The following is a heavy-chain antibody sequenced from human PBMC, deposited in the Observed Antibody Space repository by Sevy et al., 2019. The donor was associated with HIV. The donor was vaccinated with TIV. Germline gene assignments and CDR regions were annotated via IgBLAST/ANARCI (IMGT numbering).Heavy chain of an antibody. V-gene: IGHV4-34*01. D-gene: IGHD2-2*01. J-gene: IGHJ4*02. CDR2: INHTGSL. Sequence: SDTLSLTCAVSDGSFSGYFWNWIRQSPGKGLEWIGEINHTGSLKYNPSLKSRVTISVDASKSQLSLHLRSVTAADTAVYYCARDRQAYVVVVPSTVPFDYWGRGTLVTVSS. CDR3: ARDRQAYVVVVPSTVPFDY. CDR1: DGSFSGYF.